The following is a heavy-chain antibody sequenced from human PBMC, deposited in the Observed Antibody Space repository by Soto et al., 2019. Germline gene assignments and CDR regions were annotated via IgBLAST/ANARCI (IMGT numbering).Heavy chain of an antibody. CDR3: AKEGITMVRGVIKEGGMDV. D-gene: IGHD3-10*01. CDR1: GFTFSSYA. CDR2: ISGSGGST. V-gene: IGHV3-23*01. J-gene: IGHJ6*02. Sequence: GGSLRLSCAASGFTFSSYAMSWVRQAPGKGLEWVSAISGSGGSTYYADSVKGRFTISRDNSKNTLYLQMNSLRAEDTAVYYCAKEGITMVRGVIKEGGMDVWGQGTTVTVSS.